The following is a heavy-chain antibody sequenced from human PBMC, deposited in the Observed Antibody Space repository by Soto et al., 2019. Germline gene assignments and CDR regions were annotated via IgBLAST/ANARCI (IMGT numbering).Heavy chain of an antibody. J-gene: IGHJ4*02. D-gene: IGHD5-12*01. CDR3: VRGGSDFDY. CDR2: IKCDGSEK. V-gene: IGHV3-7*03. CDR1: GFTFSSSW. Sequence: GGSLRLSCAASGFTFSSSWMHWVCQAPEKGLEWVADIKCDGSEKYYVDSVKGRLTISRDNAKNSLYLQVNSLRAEDMTVYYCVRGGSDFDYWGQGTLVTVSS.